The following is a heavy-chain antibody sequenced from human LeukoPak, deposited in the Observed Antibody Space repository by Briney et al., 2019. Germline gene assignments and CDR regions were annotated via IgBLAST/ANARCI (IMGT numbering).Heavy chain of an antibody. V-gene: IGHV3-23*01. D-gene: IGHD3/OR15-3a*01. Sequence: PGGSLRLSCAASGFTFSNTAMSWVRQAPGKGLEWLSIISGSGLNAYYADSVKGRFTISRDNSKSTLFLQMNFLRAEDTALYYCARDARHYDLLTGYQRGVFDPWGQGTLVIVSP. J-gene: IGHJ5*02. CDR3: ARDARHYDLLTGYQRGVFDP. CDR2: ISGSGLNA. CDR1: GFTFSNTA.